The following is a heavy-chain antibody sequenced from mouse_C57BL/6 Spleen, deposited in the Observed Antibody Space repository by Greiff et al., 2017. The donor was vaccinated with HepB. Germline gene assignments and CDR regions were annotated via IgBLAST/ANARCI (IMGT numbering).Heavy chain of an antibody. V-gene: IGHV5-16*01. CDR1: GFTFSDYY. CDR2: INYDGSST. J-gene: IGHJ1*03. CDR3: ARDQPGYWYFDV. Sequence: EVKLEESEGGLVQPGSSMKLSCTASGFTFSDYYMAWVRQVPEKGLEWVANINYDGSSTYYLDSLKSRFIISRDNAKNILYLQMSSLKSEDTATYYCARDQPGYWYFDVWGTGTTVTVSS.